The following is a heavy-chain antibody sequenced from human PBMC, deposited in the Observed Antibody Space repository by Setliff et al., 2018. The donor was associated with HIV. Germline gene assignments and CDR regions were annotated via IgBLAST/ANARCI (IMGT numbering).Heavy chain of an antibody. CDR3: ARDRAVADDFDC. CDR1: GGSISSYY. V-gene: IGHV4-59*01. CDR2: IYYTGSA. J-gene: IGHJ4*02. D-gene: IGHD6-19*01. Sequence: SETLSLTCTVSGGSISSYYWSWIRQPPGKGLEWIGYIYYTGSANYNPSLKSRVTISVDTSKNQISLKLTSVTAADTSVYFCARDRAVADDFDCWGQGTLVTVSS.